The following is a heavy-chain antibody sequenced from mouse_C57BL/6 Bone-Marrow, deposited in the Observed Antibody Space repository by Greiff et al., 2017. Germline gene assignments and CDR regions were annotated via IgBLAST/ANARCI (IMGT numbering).Heavy chain of an antibody. CDR3: TVLLAQAKDYAMDY. CDR2: IRLKSDNYAT. Sequence: EVKLVESGGGLVQPGGSMKLSCVASGFTFSNYWMNWVRQSPEKGLEWVAQIRLKSDNYATHYAESVKGRFTISRDDSKSSVYLQMNNLRAEDTGIFYCTVLLAQAKDYAMDYWGQGTSVTVSS. D-gene: IGHD3-2*02. V-gene: IGHV6-3*01. J-gene: IGHJ4*01. CDR1: GFTFSNYW.